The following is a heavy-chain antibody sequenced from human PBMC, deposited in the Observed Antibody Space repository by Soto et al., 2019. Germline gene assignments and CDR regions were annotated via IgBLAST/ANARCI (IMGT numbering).Heavy chain of an antibody. V-gene: IGHV3-30-3*01. D-gene: IGHD5-18*01. Sequence: PGGSLRLSCAASGFTFRSYAMHWVRQAPGKGLEWVAAISYDENNRHYTDSVKGRFTISRDNSKNTMYLQVNSLRAEDTAVYYCARAMDTAMASKDNWFDPWGQGTLVTVSS. CDR3: ARAMDTAMASKDNWFDP. CDR1: GFTFRSYA. J-gene: IGHJ5*02. CDR2: ISYDENNR.